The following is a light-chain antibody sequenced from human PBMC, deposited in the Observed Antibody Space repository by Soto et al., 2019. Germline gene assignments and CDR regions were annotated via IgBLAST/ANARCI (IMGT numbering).Light chain of an antibody. V-gene: IGKV1-39*01. CDR1: QRISSY. J-gene: IGKJ3*01. CDR3: QQSYSTPPFN. CDR2: EAS. Sequence: DIQMTQSPSPLSASVGDRVYITCRTSQRISSYLNWYQAKPGKAPKLLIYEASSLESGVPSRFSGSGSGTDFTLSISSLQPEDSATYYCQQSYSTPPFNFGPGTRVDI.